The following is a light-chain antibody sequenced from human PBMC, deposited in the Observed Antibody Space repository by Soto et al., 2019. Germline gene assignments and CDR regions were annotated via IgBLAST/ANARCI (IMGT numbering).Light chain of an antibody. CDR1: QSVSSSY. J-gene: IGKJ1*01. CDR2: GAS. V-gene: IGKV3-20*01. Sequence: EIVLTQSPGTLSLSPGERATLSCRASQSVSSSYLAWYQQKPGQAPRLLIYGASSRATGIPDRFSGSGSGTDFTLTISRLELEDFAVYYCQQYGSSPATFGQVTKVEIQ. CDR3: QQYGSSPAT.